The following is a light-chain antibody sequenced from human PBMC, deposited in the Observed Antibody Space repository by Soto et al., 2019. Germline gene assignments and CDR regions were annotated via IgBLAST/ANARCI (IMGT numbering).Light chain of an antibody. J-gene: IGKJ5*01. V-gene: IGKV1-5*03. Sequence: DIQMTQSPSTLSASVGDRVTITCRASQSISSWLAWYQQKPGKAPKLLIYKASSLESGAPSRFSGSGSVTEFTLTISSLQPDDFATYYCQQYNSYPITFGQGTRLEIK. CDR2: KAS. CDR1: QSISSW. CDR3: QQYNSYPIT.